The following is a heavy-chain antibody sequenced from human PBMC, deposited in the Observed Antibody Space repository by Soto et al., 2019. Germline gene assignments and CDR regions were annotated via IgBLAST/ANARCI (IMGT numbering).Heavy chain of an antibody. CDR3: ARTRGYSYGYYFDY. Sequence: PSETLSLTCTVSGCSISSYYWSWIRQPPGKGLEWIGYIYYSGSTNYNPSLKSRVTISVDTSKNQFSLKLSSVTAADTAVYYCARTRGYSYGYYFDYWGQGTLVTVSS. V-gene: IGHV4-59*01. D-gene: IGHD5-18*01. CDR1: GCSISSYY. CDR2: IYYSGST. J-gene: IGHJ4*02.